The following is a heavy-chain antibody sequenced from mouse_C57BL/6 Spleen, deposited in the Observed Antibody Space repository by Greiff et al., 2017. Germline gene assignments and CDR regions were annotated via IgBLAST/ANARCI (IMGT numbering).Heavy chain of an antibody. CDR2: IDPETGGT. V-gene: IGHV1-15*01. J-gene: IGHJ2*01. CDR3: TRRSTTVVPYYDDY. Sequence: QVHVKQSGAELVRPGASVTLSCKASGYTFTDYEMHWVKQTPVHGLEWIGAIDPETGGTAYNQKFKGKAILTADKSSSTAYMELRSLTSEDTAVYYCTRRSTTVVPYYDDYWGQGTTLTVSS. D-gene: IGHD1-1*01. CDR1: GYTFTDYE.